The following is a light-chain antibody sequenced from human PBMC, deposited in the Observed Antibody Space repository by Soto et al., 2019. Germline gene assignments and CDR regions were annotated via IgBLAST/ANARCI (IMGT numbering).Light chain of an antibody. Sequence: EVVLTQSPGTLSLSPGERATLSCRASQSVSNNYLAWYQQKPGQAPRLLIYGASTGATGVPARFSGSGSGTEFTLTISSLQSEDFATYYCQQYNNWPRTFGQGTKVDIK. CDR2: GAS. J-gene: IGKJ1*01. CDR1: QSVSNN. V-gene: IGKV3-15*01. CDR3: QQYNNWPRT.